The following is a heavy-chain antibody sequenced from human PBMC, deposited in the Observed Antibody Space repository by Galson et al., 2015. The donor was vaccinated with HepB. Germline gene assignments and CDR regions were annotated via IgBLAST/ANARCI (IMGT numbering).Heavy chain of an antibody. CDR2: IGGSGDPI. CDR1: GFTFSSQS. CDR3: ARDISGSWFAY. V-gene: IGHV3-48*04. Sequence: SLRLSCAASGFTFSSQSMTWVRQAPGKGLGWLSYIGGSGDPISYANSVKGRFTVSRDNAKNSLYLQMNSLRVEDTAVYYCARDISGSWFAYWGQGILVTVSS. D-gene: IGHD2/OR15-2a*01. J-gene: IGHJ5*01.